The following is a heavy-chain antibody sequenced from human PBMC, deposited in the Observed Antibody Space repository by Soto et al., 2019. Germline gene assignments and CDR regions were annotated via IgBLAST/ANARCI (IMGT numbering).Heavy chain of an antibody. CDR2: IYYAGTT. CDR1: GGSFSGYY. J-gene: IGHJ3*02. D-gene: IGHD1-26*01. V-gene: IGHV4-59*08. CDR3: ARREGGAAGAFDI. Sequence: SETLSLTCAVYGGSFSGYYWNWIRQPPGKGLEWVGYIYYAGTTSYNPSLKSRVTISLETSKSQFSLRLSSVTAADTAVYYCARREGGAAGAFDIWGQGTMVTVSS.